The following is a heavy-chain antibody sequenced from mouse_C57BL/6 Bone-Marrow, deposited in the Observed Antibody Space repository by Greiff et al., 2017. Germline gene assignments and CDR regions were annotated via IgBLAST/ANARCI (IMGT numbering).Heavy chain of an antibody. CDR1: GYAFSSCW. J-gene: IGHJ4*01. Sequence: QVQLQQSGAELVKPGASVKISCKASGYAFSSCWMNWVKQRPGKGLEWIGQIYPGDGDTNYNGKFKGKATLTADKSSSTAYMQLSSLTSEDSAVYFCARDGGAYAMDYWGQGTSVTVSS. CDR2: IYPGDGDT. CDR3: ARDGGAYAMDY. V-gene: IGHV1-80*01.